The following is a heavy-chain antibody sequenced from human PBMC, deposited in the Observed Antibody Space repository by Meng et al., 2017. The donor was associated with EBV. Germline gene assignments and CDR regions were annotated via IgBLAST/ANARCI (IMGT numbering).Heavy chain of an antibody. V-gene: IGHV1-69*06. Sequence: QLVQSGADVKNPGCSVRVACKAAGCTFSSYAISWVRQASGQELELMGGIITIFGTAKYAQKFQGRVKITADKSTSTAYMELSSLRSEDTAVYYCARAEIAAAGRLDYWGQGTLVTVSS. CDR3: ARAEIAAAGRLDY. D-gene: IGHD6-13*01. CDR2: IITIFGTA. J-gene: IGHJ4*02. CDR1: GCTFSSYA.